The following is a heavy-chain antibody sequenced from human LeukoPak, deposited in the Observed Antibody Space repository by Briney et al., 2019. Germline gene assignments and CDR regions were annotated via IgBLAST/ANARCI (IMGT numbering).Heavy chain of an antibody. CDR2: IYYSGST. Sequence: PSETLSLTCTVSGGSISSYYWSWIRQPPGKGLEWIGYIYYSGSTNYNPSLKSRVTISVDTSKNQFSLKLSSVTPEDTAVYYCASSSYIYYGMDVWGQGTTVTVSS. CDR1: GGSISSYY. J-gene: IGHJ6*02. CDR3: ASSSYIYYGMDV. D-gene: IGHD4-11*01. V-gene: IGHV4-59*12.